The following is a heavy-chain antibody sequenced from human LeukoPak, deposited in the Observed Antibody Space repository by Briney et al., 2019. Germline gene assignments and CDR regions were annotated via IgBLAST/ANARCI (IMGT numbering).Heavy chain of an antibody. Sequence: PSETLSLTCTVSGGSISSYYWSWIRQHPGKGLEWIGYIYYSGSTYYNPSLKSRVTISVDTSKNQFSLKLSSVTAADTAVYYCARDYYDSSGYSFDDAFDIWGQGTMVTVSS. V-gene: IGHV4-59*06. CDR2: IYYSGST. D-gene: IGHD3-22*01. CDR3: ARDYYDSSGYSFDDAFDI. J-gene: IGHJ3*02. CDR1: GGSISSYY.